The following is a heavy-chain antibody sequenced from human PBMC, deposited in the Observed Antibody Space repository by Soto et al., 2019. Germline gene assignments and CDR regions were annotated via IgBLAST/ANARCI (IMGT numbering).Heavy chain of an antibody. CDR2: IYYSGST. J-gene: IGHJ1*01. D-gene: IGHD3-22*01. CDR3: AREDHDSSGYYFQH. Sequence: QVQLQESGPGLVKPSQTLSLTCTVAGGSISSGGYYWSWIRQHPGKGLEWSGYIYYSGSTYYNPSLRSRVTISVDTSMNQFSLKLSSVTAADTAVYYCAREDHDSSGYYFQHWGQGTLVTVSS. V-gene: IGHV4-31*03. CDR1: GGSISSGGYY.